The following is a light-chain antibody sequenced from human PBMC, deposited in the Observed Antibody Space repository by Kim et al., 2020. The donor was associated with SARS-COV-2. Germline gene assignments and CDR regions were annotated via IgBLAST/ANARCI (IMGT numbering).Light chain of an antibody. CDR3: MQALQTPLT. CDR1: QRRLYCTGFDY. Sequence: SISCWARQRRLYCTGFDYLDLVLRTPGTSPQLLVYLGSNRASGGPDRFSGSGSGKDCTLKSTRVEAGVVGVYYCMQALQTPLTFGQGTKVDIK. CDR2: LGS. J-gene: IGKJ1*01. V-gene: IGKV2-28*01.